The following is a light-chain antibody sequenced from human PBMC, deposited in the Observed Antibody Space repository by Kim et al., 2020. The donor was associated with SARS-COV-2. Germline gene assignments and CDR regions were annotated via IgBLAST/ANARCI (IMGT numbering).Light chain of an antibody. CDR2: EDN. V-gene: IGLV3-1*01. CDR1: KLGDKN. CDR3: QAWDSRTVV. J-gene: IGLJ2*01. Sequence: SYELTQPPSVSVSPGQTASITCSGDKLGDKNVCWYQQKPGQSPVLVIYEDNKRPSGIPERVSGSNSGNTATLTISGTQATDEADYFCQAWDSRTVV.